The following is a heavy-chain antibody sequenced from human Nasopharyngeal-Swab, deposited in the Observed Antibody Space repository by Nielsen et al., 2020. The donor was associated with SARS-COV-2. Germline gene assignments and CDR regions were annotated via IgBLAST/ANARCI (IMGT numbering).Heavy chain of an antibody. CDR1: GFTFSSYA. D-gene: IGHD3-22*01. CDR3: AKVISTYYYDSSGYYYVAPHDAFDI. CDR2: ISGSGGST. J-gene: IGHJ3*02. V-gene: IGHV3-23*01. Sequence: GESLKISCAASGFTFSSYAMSWVRQAPGKGLEWVSAISGSGGSTYYADSVKGRFTISRDNSKNTLYLQMNSLRAEDTAVCYCAKVISTYYYDSSGYYYVAPHDAFDIWGQGTMVTVSS.